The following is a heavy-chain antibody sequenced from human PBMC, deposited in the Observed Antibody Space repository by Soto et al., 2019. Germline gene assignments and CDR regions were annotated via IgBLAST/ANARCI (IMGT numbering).Heavy chain of an antibody. D-gene: IGHD2-15*01. CDR3: AKDPCSGGSCYVHAEADYFDC. CDR1: GFTFSSYA. J-gene: IGHJ4*02. Sequence: HPGGSLRLSCAASGFTFSSYAMSWVRQAPGKGLEWVSAISGSGGSANYADSVKGRFTVSRDKSKNTLYLQMNSLRAKDTAVYYCAKDPCSGGSCYVHAEADYFDCWGQGTLVTVSS. V-gene: IGHV3-23*01. CDR2: ISGSGGSA.